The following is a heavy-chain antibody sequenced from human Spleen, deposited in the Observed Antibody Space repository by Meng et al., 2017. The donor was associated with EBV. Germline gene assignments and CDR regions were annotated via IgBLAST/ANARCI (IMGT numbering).Heavy chain of an antibody. CDR2: FLPTLGAP. Sequence: QVQWVQCAAGVKKPGSSGKVSCRTSGGPFRNYAISWVRQAPGQGLEWLGGFLPTLGAPNYAQKFHGRVSITADESTSTHYMDLSSLRSEDTAVYYCASESGRGYTPDYWGQGTLVTVSS. J-gene: IGHJ4*02. CDR1: GGPFRNYA. CDR3: ASESGRGYTPDY. V-gene: IGHV1-69*01. D-gene: IGHD3-10*01.